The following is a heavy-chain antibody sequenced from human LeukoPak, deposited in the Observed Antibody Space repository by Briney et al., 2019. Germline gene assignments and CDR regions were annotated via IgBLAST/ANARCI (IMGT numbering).Heavy chain of an antibody. CDR2: ISWDGGST. D-gene: IGHD3-22*01. Sequence: QPGGSLRLSCAASGFTFHDYAMHWVRQAPGKGLEWVSLISWDGGSTYYADSVKGRFTISRDNSKNSLYLQMNSLRAEDTALYYCAKDKEEASNYYDSSGFDYWGQGTLVTVSS. CDR3: AKDKEEASNYYDSSGFDY. CDR1: GFTFHDYA. V-gene: IGHV3-43D*03. J-gene: IGHJ4*02.